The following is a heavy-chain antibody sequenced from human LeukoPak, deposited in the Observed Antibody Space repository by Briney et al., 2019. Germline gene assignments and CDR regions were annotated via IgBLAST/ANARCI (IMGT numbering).Heavy chain of an antibody. V-gene: IGHV1-18*01. CDR1: GYTFTSYG. CDR2: ISAYNGNT. D-gene: IGHD3-22*01. CDR3: ARDRGIVVESWFDP. Sequence: GASVKVSCKASGYTFTSYGISWVRQAPGQGLEWMGWISAYNGNTNYAQKLQGRVTMTTDTSTSTAYMELRSLRSDDTAVYYCARDRGIVVESWFDPWGQGTLVTVSS. J-gene: IGHJ5*02.